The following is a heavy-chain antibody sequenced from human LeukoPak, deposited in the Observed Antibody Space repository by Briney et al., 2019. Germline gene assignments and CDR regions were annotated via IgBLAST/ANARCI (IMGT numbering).Heavy chain of an antibody. CDR2: IGTYGGDT. V-gene: IGHV1-18*01. D-gene: IGHD3-22*01. CDR1: TFR. Sequence: TFRISWVRQAPGQGLEWMGWIGTYGGDTYYAQKFQGRIPVTTDTSTSTVYMELRTLPSEDTDVYSCARDLWNFYDDSGYNRDFDSWGQGTLVTVSS. CDR3: ARDLWNFYDDSGYNRDFDS. J-gene: IGHJ5*01.